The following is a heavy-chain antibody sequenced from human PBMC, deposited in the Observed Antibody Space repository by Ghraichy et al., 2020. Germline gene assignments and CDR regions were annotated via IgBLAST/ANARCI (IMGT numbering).Heavy chain of an antibody. V-gene: IGHV3-23*01. Sequence: GSLRLSCAASGFTFSSYAMSWVRQAPGKGLEWVSAISGSGGSTYYADSVKGRFTISRDNSKNTLYLQMNSLRAENTAVYYCAKYGSSLGGIVVVPAAMFDYWGQGTLVTVSS. D-gene: IGHD2-2*01. CDR1: GFTFSSYA. J-gene: IGHJ4*02. CDR3: AKYGSSLGGIVVVPAAMFDY. CDR2: ISGSGGST.